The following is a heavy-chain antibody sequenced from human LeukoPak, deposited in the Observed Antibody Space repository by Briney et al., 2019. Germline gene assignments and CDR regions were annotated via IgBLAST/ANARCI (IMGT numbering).Heavy chain of an antibody. V-gene: IGHV3-21*01. J-gene: IGHJ1*01. Sequence: GGSLRPSCAASGFTVSSYAMNWVRQAPGKGLEWVSSISSSSSYIYYADSVKGRFTISRDNAKNSLYLQMNSLRAEDTAVYYCARDRHISDYVWGSYRLAEYFQHWGQGTLVTVSS. D-gene: IGHD3-16*02. CDR3: ARDRHISDYVWGSYRLAEYFQH. CDR2: ISSSSSYI. CDR1: GFTVSSYA.